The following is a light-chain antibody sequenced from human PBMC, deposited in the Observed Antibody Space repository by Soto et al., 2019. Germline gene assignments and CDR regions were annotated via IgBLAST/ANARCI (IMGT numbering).Light chain of an antibody. Sequence: EIVLTQSPGTLSLSPGERATLSCRASQSVGSSYLAWYQQKPGQAPRLLIYGASSRATGIPDRFSGSGSGTDFTLTIGRLEPEDFAVYYCQQYGSSPLTFGGGTRVEI. CDR2: GAS. J-gene: IGKJ4*01. CDR3: QQYGSSPLT. V-gene: IGKV3-20*01. CDR1: QSVGSSY.